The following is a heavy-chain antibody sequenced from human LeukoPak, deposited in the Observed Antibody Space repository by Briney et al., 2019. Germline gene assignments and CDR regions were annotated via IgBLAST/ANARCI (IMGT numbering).Heavy chain of an antibody. CDR3: ARDWDGFDI. V-gene: IGHV4-38-2*02. J-gene: IGHJ3*02. CDR2: IYHSGST. CDR1: GNSLSRSYY. Sequence: SETLSLTCAVSGNSLSRSYYWGWIRQPPGKGLEWVGNIYHSGSTYYNPYLKSRVAISVDTSRNQFSLRLNSVTTADTAVYYCARDWDGFDIWGQGTVVTVS.